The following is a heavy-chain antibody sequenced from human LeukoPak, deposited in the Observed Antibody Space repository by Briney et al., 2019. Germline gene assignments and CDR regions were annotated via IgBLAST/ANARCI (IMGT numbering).Heavy chain of an antibody. CDR1: GFTFSSYA. CDR2: TSGSGGST. CDR3: TRVGYIDEGIDY. J-gene: IGHJ4*02. Sequence: GGSLRLSCAASGFTFSSYAMSWVRQAPGKGLEWVSGTSGSGGSTYYADSVKGRFTISRDNSKNTLYLQMNSLRAEDTAIYYCTRVGYIDEGIDYWGQGTLVTVSS. V-gene: IGHV3-23*01. D-gene: IGHD5-24*01.